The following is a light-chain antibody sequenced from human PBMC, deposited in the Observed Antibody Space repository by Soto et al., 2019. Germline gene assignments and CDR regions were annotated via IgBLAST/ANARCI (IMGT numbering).Light chain of an antibody. CDR2: EVS. J-gene: IGKJ1*01. V-gene: IGKV2-29*03. CDR3: MQAIDIPWT. CDR1: QSLLHSDGKTY. Sequence: ILMTQTPLSLSIIPGQTASISCKSSQSLLHSDGKTYFYWYVQKADQAPQPLIYEVSNRFSGVPERFSGSGSRTDFTLKISRVEADDVGIYYCMQAIDIPWTFGQGTKVEIK.